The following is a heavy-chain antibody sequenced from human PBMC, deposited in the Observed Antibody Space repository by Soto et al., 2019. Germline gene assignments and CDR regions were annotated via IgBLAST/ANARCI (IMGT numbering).Heavy chain of an antibody. V-gene: IGHV3-15*04. CDR2: IESKTDGGTT. CDR1: GFTFSNAW. Sequence: EVQLVESGGGLVKPGGSLRLSCAASGFTFSNAWMSWVRQAPGKGLEWVGRIESKTDGGTTDYAAPVKGRFTISRDDSKNTLYLQMNSLKTEDTAVYYCKRDGSGSYDWGQGTLVTVSS. J-gene: IGHJ4*02. CDR3: KRDGSGSYD. D-gene: IGHD3-10*01.